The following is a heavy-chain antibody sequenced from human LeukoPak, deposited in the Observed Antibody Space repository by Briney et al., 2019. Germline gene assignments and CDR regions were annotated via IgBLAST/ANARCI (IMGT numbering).Heavy chain of an antibody. CDR3: ARSMVVVAAKNLYGMDV. D-gene: IGHD2-15*01. V-gene: IGHV1-69*05. CDR2: VIPIFGTA. Sequence: GASVKVSCKASGGTFSSYAISWVRQAPGQGLEWMGGVIPIFGTANYAQKFQGRVTMTRDTSTSTAYMELRSLRSDDTVVYYCARSMVVVAAKNLYGMDVWGQGTTVTVSS. J-gene: IGHJ6*02. CDR1: GGTFSSYA.